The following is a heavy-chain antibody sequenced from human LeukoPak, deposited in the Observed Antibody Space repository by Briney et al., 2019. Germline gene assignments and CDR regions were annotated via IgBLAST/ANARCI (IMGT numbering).Heavy chain of an antibody. CDR1: GGSFSGYY. V-gene: IGHV4-34*01. CDR2: INHSGST. D-gene: IGHD3-22*01. J-gene: IGHJ4*02. CDR3: ARRRGNYYDSSGYDPTKNFDY. Sequence: KASETLSLTCAVYGGSFSGYYWSWIRQPPGKGLEWIGEINHSGSTNYNPSLKSRVTISVDTSKNQFSLKLSSVTAADTAVYYCARRRGNYYDSSGYDPTKNFDYWGQGTLVTVSS.